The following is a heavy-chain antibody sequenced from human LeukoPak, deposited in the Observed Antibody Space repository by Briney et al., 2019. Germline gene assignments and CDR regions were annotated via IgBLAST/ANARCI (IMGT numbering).Heavy chain of an antibody. V-gene: IGHV1-8*01. CDR2: MNPYSGNT. CDR1: GYTFTSYD. D-gene: IGHD6-13*01. Sequence: GASVKVSCKASGYTFTSYDINWVRQATGQGLEWMGWMNPYSGNTGYAQKFQGRVTMTRNTSISTAYMELSSLRSEDTAVYYCARWGIAAAGTYLVRSLDVDDSWGQGTLVTVSS. CDR3: ARWGIAAAGTYLVRSLDVDDS. J-gene: IGHJ4*02.